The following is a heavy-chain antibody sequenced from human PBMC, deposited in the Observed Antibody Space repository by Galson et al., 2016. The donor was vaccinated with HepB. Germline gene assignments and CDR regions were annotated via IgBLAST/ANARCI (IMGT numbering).Heavy chain of an antibody. CDR1: GFSFTRHG. Sequence: SLRLSCAASGFSFTRHGMHWVRQAPGKGLEWVAVISFDGSAKFYADSVKGRFTISRDNSKSTLHLQMDSLRAEDTAVYYCAKERDDSAWYVTVDYWGQGTLVTVSS. J-gene: IGHJ4*02. D-gene: IGHD6-19*01. V-gene: IGHV3-30*18. CDR3: AKERDDSAWYVTVDY. CDR2: ISFDGSAK.